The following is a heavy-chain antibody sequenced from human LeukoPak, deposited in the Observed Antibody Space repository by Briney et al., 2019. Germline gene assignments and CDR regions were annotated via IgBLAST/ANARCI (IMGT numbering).Heavy chain of an antibody. D-gene: IGHD2-2*01. CDR1: GYTFTSYG. CDR2: ISAYNGNT. J-gene: IGHJ4*02. CDR3: ARDYGYCSSTSRYHSSSWYVVIEQYYFDY. Sequence: ASVKVSCKASGYTFTSYGISWVRQAPGQGLEWMGWISAYNGNTNYAQKLQGRVTMTTDTSTSTAYMELRSLRSDDTAVYYCARDYGYCSSTSRYHSSSWYVVIEQYYFDYWGQGTLVTVSS. V-gene: IGHV1-18*01.